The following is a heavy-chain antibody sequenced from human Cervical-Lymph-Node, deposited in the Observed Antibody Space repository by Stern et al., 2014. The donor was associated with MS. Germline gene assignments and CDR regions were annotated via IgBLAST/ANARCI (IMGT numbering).Heavy chain of an antibody. CDR2: IYYSGSA. J-gene: IGHJ4*02. V-gene: IGHV4-59*08. D-gene: IGHD7-27*01. CDR3: ARKADWGDYFDY. Sequence: QLQLQESGPGLLKPSETLSLTCSVSSDSFRNYFWTWIRQPPGRTLEWIGYIYYSGSANYNPSLRSRVTMSVDTSNKQFSLKLTSVTAADTAVYYCARKADWGDYFDYWGQGTLVTVSS. CDR1: SDSFRNYF.